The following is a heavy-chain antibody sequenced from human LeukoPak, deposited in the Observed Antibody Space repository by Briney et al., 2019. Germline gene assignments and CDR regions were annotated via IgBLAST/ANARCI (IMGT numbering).Heavy chain of an antibody. CDR1: GGSFSGYC. Sequence: SETLSLTCAVYGGSFSGYCWSWIRQPPGKGLEWIGEINHSGSTNYNPSLKSRVTISVDTSKNQFSLKLSSVTAADTAVYYCARGERRITIFGVVIKMTPFDYWGQGTLVTVSS. V-gene: IGHV4-34*01. J-gene: IGHJ4*02. CDR2: INHSGST. CDR3: ARGERRITIFGVVIKMTPFDY. D-gene: IGHD3-3*01.